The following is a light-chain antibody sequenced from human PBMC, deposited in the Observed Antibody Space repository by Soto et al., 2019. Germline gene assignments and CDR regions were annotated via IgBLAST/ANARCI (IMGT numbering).Light chain of an antibody. CDR1: SSNIGSNI. CDR3: AAWDDSLDGFV. V-gene: IGLV1-44*01. J-gene: IGLJ1*01. CDR2: SDN. Sequence: QSVLTQPPSASGTPGQRVTISCSGTSSNIGSNIVTWYQQLPGTAPKLLIYSDNQRPSRVPDRFSASKSGTSASLAISGLQSEDEAEYYGAAWDDSLDGFVFGGGTKVTVL.